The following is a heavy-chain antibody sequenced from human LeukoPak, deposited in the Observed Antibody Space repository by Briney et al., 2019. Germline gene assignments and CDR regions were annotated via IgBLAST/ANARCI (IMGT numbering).Heavy chain of an antibody. D-gene: IGHD6-19*01. CDR3: ARDGGWYYFDY. CDR2: IYYSGST. Sequence: GSLRLFCAASGFTFSSYSMNWVRQAPGKGLEWIGYIYYSGSTNYNPSLKSRVTISVDTSKNQFSLKLSSVTAADTAVYYCARDGGWYYFDYWGQGTLVTVSS. V-gene: IGHV4-59*01. J-gene: IGHJ4*02. CDR1: GFTFSSYS.